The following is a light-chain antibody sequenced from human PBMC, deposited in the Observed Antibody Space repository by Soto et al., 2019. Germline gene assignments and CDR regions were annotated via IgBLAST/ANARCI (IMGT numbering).Light chain of an antibody. CDR2: GAS. Sequence: IQMTQSPYSLSASVGDRVTITCRASQSIRNYLGWYQQKPWKAPKLLIYGASSLQSGVPSRFAGSGSGTDFTLTISSLQPEDSASYFCLQDHNYFWTFGQGTKVDIK. CDR1: QSIRNY. CDR3: LQDHNYFWT. J-gene: IGKJ1*01. V-gene: IGKV1-6*01.